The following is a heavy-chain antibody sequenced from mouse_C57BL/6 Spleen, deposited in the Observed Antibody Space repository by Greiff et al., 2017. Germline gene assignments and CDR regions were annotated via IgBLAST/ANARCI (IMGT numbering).Heavy chain of an antibody. CDR1: GYTFTSYW. V-gene: IGHV1-69*01. J-gene: IGHJ2*01. D-gene: IGHD1-1*02. Sequence: QVQLQQPGAELVMPGASVKLSCKASGYTFTSYWMHWVKQRPGQGLEWIGEIDPSDSYTNYNQKFKGKSTLTVDNSSSTAYMQLSSLTSEDSAVYYCARSGGLDYWGQGTTLTVSS. CDR3: ARSGGLDY. CDR2: IDPSDSYT.